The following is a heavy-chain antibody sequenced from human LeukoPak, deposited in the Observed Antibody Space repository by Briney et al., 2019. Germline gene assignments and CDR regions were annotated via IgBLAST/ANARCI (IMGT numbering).Heavy chain of an antibody. CDR1: GFTFSSYG. V-gene: IGHV3-30*02. CDR3: ARDLVTPYYFDY. Sequence: GGSLRLPCAASGFTFSSYGIHWVRQAPANGLEWVAFIRYDGSNKYYADSVKGRFTISRDNSKNTLYLQMNSLRAEDAAVYYCARDLVTPYYFDYWGQGTLVTVSS. D-gene: IGHD4-23*01. J-gene: IGHJ4*02. CDR2: IRYDGSNK.